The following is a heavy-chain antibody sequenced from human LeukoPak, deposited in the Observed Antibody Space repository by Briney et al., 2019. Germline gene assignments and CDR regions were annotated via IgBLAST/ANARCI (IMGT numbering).Heavy chain of an antibody. CDR3: ARDSSSSWYNWFDP. V-gene: IGHV3-23*01. D-gene: IGHD6-13*01. CDR2: ISGSGGST. CDR1: GFTFSSYA. J-gene: IGHJ5*02. Sequence: GGSLRLSCAASGFTFSSYAMSWVRQAPGKGLEWVSAISGSGGSTYYADSVKGRFTISRDNAKNALYLQMNSLRDEDTAVYYCARDSSSSWYNWFDPWGQGTLVTVSS.